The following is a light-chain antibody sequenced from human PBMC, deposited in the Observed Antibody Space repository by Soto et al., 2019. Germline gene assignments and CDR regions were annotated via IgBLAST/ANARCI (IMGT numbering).Light chain of an antibody. CDR2: EGT. V-gene: IGLV2-23*03. Sequence: QSALTQPASVSGSRGQSITISCTGTSSDIGSYNLVSWYQHLPGKAPKLIIYEGTKRSSGVSNRFSGSKSGNTASLTISGLQAEDAADYFCCAYAGSATFVVFGGGTKLTVL. CDR1: SSDIGSYNL. CDR3: CAYAGSATFVV. J-gene: IGLJ3*02.